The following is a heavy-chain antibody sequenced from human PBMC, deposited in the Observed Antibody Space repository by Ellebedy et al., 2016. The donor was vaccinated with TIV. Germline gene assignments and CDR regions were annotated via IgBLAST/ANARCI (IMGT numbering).Heavy chain of an antibody. CDR2: ISYDGSNK. D-gene: IGHD1-26*01. CDR1: GFTFSSYA. CDR3: ARVGGSYRDAFDI. J-gene: IGHJ3*02. Sequence: GESLKISCAASGFTFSSYAMHWVRQAPGKGLEWVAVISYDGSNKYYADSVKGRFTISRDNSKNTLYLQMNSLRAEDTAVYYCARVGGSYRDAFDIWGQGTMVTVSS. V-gene: IGHV3-30-3*01.